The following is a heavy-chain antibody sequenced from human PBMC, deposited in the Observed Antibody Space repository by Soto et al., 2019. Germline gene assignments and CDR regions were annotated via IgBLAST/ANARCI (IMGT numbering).Heavy chain of an antibody. CDR2: ISGHNGNT. V-gene: IGHV1-18*01. D-gene: IGHD2-15*01. J-gene: IGHJ5*02. Sequence: QVQLVQSGDEVKKTGASVKVSCRASGYTLTNYGISWVRQAPGQGLFWMGCISGHNGNTRYAQNVQGRLTLTIDTSTNTAYMELMSLKIDDPAMYYCVRYWHLSPWGQGTLVTVSS. CDR1: GYTLTNYG. CDR3: VRYWHLSP.